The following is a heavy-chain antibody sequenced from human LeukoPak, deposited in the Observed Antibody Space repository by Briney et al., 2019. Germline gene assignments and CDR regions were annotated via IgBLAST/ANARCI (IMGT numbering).Heavy chain of an antibody. J-gene: IGHJ4*02. CDR3: ARWRGYASDWSGPFDD. D-gene: IGHD6-19*01. CDR2: INPNSGGT. V-gene: IGHV1-2*02. CDR1: GYTFTGHY. Sequence: ASVKVSCKASGYTFTGHYMHWVRQAPGQGLEWMGWINPNSGGTNYAQRFQGRVTMTRDMSITTAYMELSSLRSDDTAVYYCARWRGYASDWSGPFDDWGQGTLVTVSS.